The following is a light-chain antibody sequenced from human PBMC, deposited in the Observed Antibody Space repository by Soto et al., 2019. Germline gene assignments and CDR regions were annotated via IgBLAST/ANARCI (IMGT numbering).Light chain of an antibody. V-gene: IGKV3-20*01. CDR2: GAS. J-gene: IGKJ1*01. Sequence: EIVLTQSPGTLSLSPGERATLSCWASQSVTSSYLAWYQQRPGQAPRLLIYGASSRAPGIPDRFSGSGSGTDFTLTISRLEPEDFAVYYCQQFGGSSGTFGQGTKVDIK. CDR3: QQFGGSSGT. CDR1: QSVTSSY.